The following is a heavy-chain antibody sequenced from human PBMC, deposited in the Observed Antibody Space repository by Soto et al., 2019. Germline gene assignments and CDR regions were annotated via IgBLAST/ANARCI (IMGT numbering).Heavy chain of an antibody. D-gene: IGHD3-10*01. CDR1: GFTFSSYA. Sequence: PGGSLRLSCAVSGFTFSSYAMSWVRQAPGKGLAWVSRIKSDGSSTIYADSVKGRFTISRDNAKNTLDLQMHGLRAEDMAVYYCARSVRSGSFPYYYYAMDVWGQGTTVTVSS. CDR3: ARSVRSGSFPYYYYAMDV. J-gene: IGHJ6*02. V-gene: IGHV3-74*01. CDR2: IKSDGSST.